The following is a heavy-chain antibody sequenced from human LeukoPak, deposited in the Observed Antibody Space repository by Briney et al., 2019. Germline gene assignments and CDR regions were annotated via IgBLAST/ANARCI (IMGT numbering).Heavy chain of an antibody. D-gene: IGHD5-18*01. CDR3: ARNSYGYSHFDY. V-gene: IGHV3-21*01. J-gene: IGHJ4*02. CDR1: GFTFSSYS. CDR2: ISSSSSYI. Sequence: GGSLRLSCAVSGFTFSSYSMNWVRQAPGKGLEWVSSISSSSSYIYYADSVKGRFTISRDNAKNSLYLQMNSLRAEDTAVYYCARNSYGYSHFDYWGQGTLVTVSS.